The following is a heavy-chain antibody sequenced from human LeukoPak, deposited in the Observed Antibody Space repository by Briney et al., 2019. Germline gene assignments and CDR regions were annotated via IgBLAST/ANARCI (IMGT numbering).Heavy chain of an antibody. V-gene: IGHV4-39*07. Sequence: SETLSLTCTVSGGSISSSSYYWGWIRQPPGKGLEWIGSIYYSGSTYYNPSLKSRVTISVDTSKNQFSLKLSSVTAADTAVYCCARDPYSYGYGGFDPWGQGTLVTVSS. CDR3: ARDPYSYGYGGFDP. CDR2: IYYSGST. D-gene: IGHD5-18*01. J-gene: IGHJ5*02. CDR1: GGSISSSSYY.